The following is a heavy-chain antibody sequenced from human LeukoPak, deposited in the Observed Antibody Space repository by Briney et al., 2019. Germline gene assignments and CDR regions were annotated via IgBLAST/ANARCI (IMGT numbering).Heavy chain of an antibody. CDR1: GFTFSSYE. J-gene: IGHJ4*02. D-gene: IGHD3/OR15-3a*01. Sequence: GGSLRLSCAASGFTFSSYEMNWIRQAPGKGLEWVSYMSSSGRTMYYADSVKGRFTMSRDNAKNSLDLQMNSLRAEDTAVYYCARALRTVSGYYFDYWGQGSLVTVSS. CDR3: ARALRTVSGYYFDY. V-gene: IGHV3-48*03. CDR2: MSSSGRTM.